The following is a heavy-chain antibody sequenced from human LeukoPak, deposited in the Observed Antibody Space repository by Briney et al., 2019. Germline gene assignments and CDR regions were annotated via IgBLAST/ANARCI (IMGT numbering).Heavy chain of an antibody. J-gene: IGHJ4*02. CDR3: ARTNLDCTKGVCYDY. D-gene: IGHD2-8*01. V-gene: IGHV1-69*05. CDR1: GGTFSSYA. Sequence: SVKVSCKASGGTFSSYAISWVRQAPGQGLEWMGGIIPIFGTANYAQKFQGRVTITTDESTSTAYMELRSLRSDDTAVYYCARTNLDCTKGVCYDYWGQGTLVTVSS. CDR2: IIPIFGTA.